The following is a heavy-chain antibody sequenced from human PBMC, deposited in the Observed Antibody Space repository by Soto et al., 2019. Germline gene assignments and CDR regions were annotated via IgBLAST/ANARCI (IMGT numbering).Heavy chain of an antibody. Sequence: QVQLVQSGAEVKKPGASVKVSCKASGYTFTSYGISWVRQAPGQGLEWMGWISAYNGNTNYAQKLQGRVTMTTDTSTSTAYMELRSLRSDDTAVYYWARDLVMGRDIVVVPAAPPYGMDVWGQGTTVTVSS. V-gene: IGHV1-18*01. CDR3: ARDLVMGRDIVVVPAAPPYGMDV. J-gene: IGHJ6*02. CDR2: ISAYNGNT. CDR1: GYTFTSYG. D-gene: IGHD2-2*01.